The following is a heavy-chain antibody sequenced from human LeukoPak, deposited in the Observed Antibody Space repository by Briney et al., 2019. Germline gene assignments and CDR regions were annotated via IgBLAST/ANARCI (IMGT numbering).Heavy chain of an antibody. CDR1: GFTVSSNY. V-gene: IGHV3-53*01. J-gene: IGHJ4*02. Sequence: GSLRLSCAASGFTVSSNYMSWVRQAPGKGLEWVSVIYSGGSTYYADSVKGRFTISRDNSKNTLYLQMNSLRAEDTAVYYCAREYYYDSSGYYGCYFDYWGQGTLVTVSS. D-gene: IGHD3-22*01. CDR3: AREYYYDSSGYYGCYFDY. CDR2: IYSGGST.